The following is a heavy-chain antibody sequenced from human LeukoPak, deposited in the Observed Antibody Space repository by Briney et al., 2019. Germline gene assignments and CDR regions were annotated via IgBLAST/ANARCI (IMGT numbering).Heavy chain of an antibody. Sequence: GGSLRLSCAASGFTFSSYSVTWVRQAPGKGLEWVSYISSSSTTIYYTDSVKGRFTISRDNAKNSLYLQMNSLRAEDTAVYYCARDVTRYYYDSSGYIDYWGQGTLVTVSS. D-gene: IGHD3-22*01. CDR3: ARDVTRYYYDSSGYIDY. J-gene: IGHJ4*02. CDR2: ISSSSTTI. CDR1: GFTFSSYS. V-gene: IGHV3-48*04.